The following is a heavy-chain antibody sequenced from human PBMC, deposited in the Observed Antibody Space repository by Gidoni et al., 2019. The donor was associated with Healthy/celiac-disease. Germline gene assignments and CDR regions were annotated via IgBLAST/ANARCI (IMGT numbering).Heavy chain of an antibody. CDR1: GFTFSSYA. D-gene: IGHD6-13*01. Sequence: QVTLVESGGGVVQPGGSLRLSCAASGFTFSSYAMHWVRQAPGKGLEWVAVISYDGSNKDYADSVKGRFTISRDNSKNTLYLQMNSLRAEDTAVYYCARDPMQAALDYWGQGTLVTVSS. V-gene: IGHV3-30-3*01. CDR2: ISYDGSNK. J-gene: IGHJ4*02. CDR3: ARDPMQAALDY.